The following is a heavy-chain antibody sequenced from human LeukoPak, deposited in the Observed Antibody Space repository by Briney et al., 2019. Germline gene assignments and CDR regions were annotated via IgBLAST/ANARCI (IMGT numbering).Heavy chain of an antibody. CDR1: GGSFSSYY. CDR2: IYTSGST. J-gene: IGHJ5*02. CDR3: ARTIYGSSYWFDP. V-gene: IGHV4-59*10. D-gene: IGHD3-10*01. Sequence: PSETLSLTCAVYGGSFSSYYWSWIRQPAGKGLEWIGRIYTSGSTNYNPSLKSRVTMSVDTSKNQFSLKLSSVTAADTAVYYCARTIYGSSYWFDPWGQGTLVTVSS.